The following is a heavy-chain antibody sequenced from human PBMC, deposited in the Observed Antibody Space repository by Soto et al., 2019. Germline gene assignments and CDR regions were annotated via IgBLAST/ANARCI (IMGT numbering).Heavy chain of an antibody. V-gene: IGHV1-69*13. CDR1: GGTFSSYA. D-gene: IGHD2-15*01. CDR2: IIPIFGTA. Sequence: AVKVCCRASGGTFSSYAISWVRQAPGQRLKWMGGIIPIFGTANYAQKFQGRVTITADESTSTAYMELSSLRSEDTAVYYCARGYCSGGSCYSALYYYYYGMDVWGQGTTVTVSS. CDR3: ARGYCSGGSCYSALYYYYYGMDV. J-gene: IGHJ6*02.